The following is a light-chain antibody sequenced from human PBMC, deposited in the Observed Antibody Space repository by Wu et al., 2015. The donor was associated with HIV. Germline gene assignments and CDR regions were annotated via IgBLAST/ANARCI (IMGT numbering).Light chain of an antibody. CDR3: QQYINWPRT. V-gene: IGKV3-11*01. CDR2: DAS. CDR1: QSISSY. J-gene: IGKJ1*01. Sequence: EIVLTQSPATLSLSPGERATLSCRASQSISSYLAWYQQKPGQAPRLLIYDASNRATGIPARFSGSGSGTELTLTISSMQSEDFAVYYCQQYINWPRTFGQGTKVEIK.